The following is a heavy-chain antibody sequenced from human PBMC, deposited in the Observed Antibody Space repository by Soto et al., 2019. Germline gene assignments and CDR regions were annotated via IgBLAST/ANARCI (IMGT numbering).Heavy chain of an antibody. CDR2: IIPIFGTA. CDR3: AGGYYYDSSGYYYPKKFYHGMDV. Sequence: GASVKVSCKASGGTFSSYASSSVRQAPGQGLEWMGGIIPIFGTANYAQKFQGRVTITADESTSTAYMELSSLRSEDTAVYHCAGGYYYDSSGYYYPKKFYHGMDVWGQGTTVTVS. J-gene: IGHJ6*02. CDR1: GGTFSSYA. V-gene: IGHV1-69*13. D-gene: IGHD3-22*01.